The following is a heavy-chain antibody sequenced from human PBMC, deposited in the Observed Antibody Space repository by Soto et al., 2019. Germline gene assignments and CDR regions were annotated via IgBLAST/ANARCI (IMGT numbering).Heavy chain of an antibody. Sequence: VSVKVSCKACGYTCTVYSMHWVRQAPGQGLEWMGWINPNSGGTNYAHKFQGRVTMTRDTSISTAYMGLSRLRSDDTALYYCDLFPNWNYDYYYGMDVWGQGTTVTVSS. CDR3: DLFPNWNYDYYYGMDV. D-gene: IGHD1-20*01. J-gene: IGHJ6*01. CDR1: GYTCTVYS. V-gene: IGHV1-2*07. CDR2: INPNSGGT.